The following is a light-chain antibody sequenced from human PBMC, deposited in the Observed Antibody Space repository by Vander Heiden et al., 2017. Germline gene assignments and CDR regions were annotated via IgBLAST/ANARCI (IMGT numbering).Light chain of an antibody. V-gene: IGLV2-14*03. CDR3: SSYTGTSTPYV. J-gene: IGLJ1*01. CDR1: SSDVGAYNY. CDR2: DVS. Sequence: QSALTQPASVFGSPGQSITISCAGTSSDVGAYNYVYWYQQHPGKAPKLMIYDVSYRPSGVSNRFSGSKSGNAASLTISGLQADDEADYYCSSYTGTSTPYVFGTGTKVTVL.